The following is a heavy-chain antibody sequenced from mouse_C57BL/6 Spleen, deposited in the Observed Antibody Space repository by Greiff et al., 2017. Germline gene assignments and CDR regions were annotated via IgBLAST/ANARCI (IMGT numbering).Heavy chain of an antibody. CDR1: GFTFSDYG. V-gene: IGHV5-17*01. D-gene: IGHD4-1*01. CDR2: ISSGSSTI. CDR3: ARSWDEAMDY. Sequence: EVHLVESGGGLVKPGGSLKLSCAASGFTFSDYGMHWVRQAPEKGLEWVAYISSGSSTIYYADTVKGRFTISRDNAKNTLFLQMTSLRSEDTAMYYCARSWDEAMDYWGQGTSVTVSS. J-gene: IGHJ4*01.